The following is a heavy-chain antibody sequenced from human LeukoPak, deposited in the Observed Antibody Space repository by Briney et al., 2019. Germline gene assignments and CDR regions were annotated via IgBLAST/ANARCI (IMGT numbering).Heavy chain of an antibody. V-gene: IGHV3-21*06. Sequence: GGSLRLSCAASGFTFSSYSMNWVRQAPGKGLEWVSSITRSNYIYYADSVKGRFTISRDNAKNSLYLQMNSLRAEDTAVYYCARDLVAFDYWGQGTLVTVSS. CDR2: ITRSNYI. D-gene: IGHD2-15*01. CDR3: ARDLVAFDY. CDR1: GFTFSSYS. J-gene: IGHJ4*02.